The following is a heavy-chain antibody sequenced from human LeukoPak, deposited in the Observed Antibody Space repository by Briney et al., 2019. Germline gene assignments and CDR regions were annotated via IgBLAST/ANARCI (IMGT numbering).Heavy chain of an antibody. J-gene: IGHJ6*03. CDR1: GFTFSSYA. V-gene: IGHV3-30-3*01. CDR2: ISYDGSNK. D-gene: IGHD6-13*01. Sequence: GGSLRLSCAASGFTFSSYAMHWVRQAPGKGLEWVAVISYDGSNKYYADSVKGRFTISRDNSKNTLYLQMNSLRAEDTAVYYCARVSGSSWPVYYYYYMDVWGKGTTVTVSS. CDR3: ARVSGSSWPVYYYYYMDV.